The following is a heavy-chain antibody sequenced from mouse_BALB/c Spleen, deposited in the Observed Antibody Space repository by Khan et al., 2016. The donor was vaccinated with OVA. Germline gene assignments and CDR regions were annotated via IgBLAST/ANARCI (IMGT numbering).Heavy chain of an antibody. V-gene: IGHV2-2*02. CDR3: ARIFIGRTDYAMEY. Sequence: VQLKESGPGLVQPSQSLSITCTVSGFSLTSYGVHWVRHSPGKGLEWLGVIWSGGSTEYNTAFISRLSISKDNSKCQVFFQMNSLQANDTAIFYSARIFIGRTDYAMEYWGQGTSVTVSA. J-gene: IGHJ4*01. CDR1: GFSLTSYG. CDR2: IWSGGST. D-gene: IGHD2-14*01.